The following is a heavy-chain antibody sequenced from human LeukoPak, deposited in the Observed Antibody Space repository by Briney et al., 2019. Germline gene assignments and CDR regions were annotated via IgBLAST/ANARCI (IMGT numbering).Heavy chain of an antibody. CDR2: ISSSATTI. Sequence: GGSLRLSCAVSGFTFSDYYMSWIRQAPGKGLEWVSYISSSATTIYYADSVKGRFTVSRDNAKNSLYLQMNSLRAEDTAVYYCARRTVTGRSFDYWGQGTLVTV. J-gene: IGHJ4*02. CDR3: ARRTVTGRSFDY. CDR1: GFTFSDYY. V-gene: IGHV3-11*04. D-gene: IGHD4-17*01.